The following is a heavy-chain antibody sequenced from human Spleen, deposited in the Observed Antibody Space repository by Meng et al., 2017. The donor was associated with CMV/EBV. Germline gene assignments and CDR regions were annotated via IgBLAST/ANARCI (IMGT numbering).Heavy chain of an antibody. V-gene: IGHV4-34*01. J-gene: IGHJ5*02. CDR1: GGSFNVYY. D-gene: IGHD3-22*01. Sequence: GSLRLSCAVYGGSFNVYYWSWIRQPPGKGLEWIGEINHSGNNKYNPSLKSRVTTSVDTSKNQFSLKLSSVTAADTAVYYCARDYYYDSSGYLTWGQGTLVTVSS. CDR3: ARDYYYDSSGYLT. CDR2: INHSGNN.